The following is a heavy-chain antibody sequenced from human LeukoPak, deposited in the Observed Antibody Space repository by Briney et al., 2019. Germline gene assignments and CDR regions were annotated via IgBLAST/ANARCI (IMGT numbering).Heavy chain of an antibody. J-gene: IGHJ4*02. Sequence: SETLSLTCTVSWVSISSYSGSWIRQSAGKGLEWIGHIYISGSTNYNPSLKSRVTMSLDTSKNQFSLKLSSVTAADTAVYYCARENSGSSSEFDEWGEGPGVRVS. CDR1: WVSISSYS. CDR3: ARENSGSSSEFDE. D-gene: IGHD1-26*01. CDR2: IYISGST. V-gene: IGHV4-4*07.